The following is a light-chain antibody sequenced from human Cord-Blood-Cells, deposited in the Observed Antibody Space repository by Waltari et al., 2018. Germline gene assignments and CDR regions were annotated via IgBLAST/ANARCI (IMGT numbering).Light chain of an antibody. Sequence: EIVLMQSPGSLSLSPGERATLPCRASQSVSSSYLAWYQQKPGQAPRLFIYGASSSATGIPDRVSGSGSGTDFTLTISRLWPEDFAVYYCQQYGSSPPYTFGQGTKLEIK. CDR2: GAS. V-gene: IGKV3-20*01. CDR3: QQYGSSPPYT. J-gene: IGKJ2*01. CDR1: QSVSSSY.